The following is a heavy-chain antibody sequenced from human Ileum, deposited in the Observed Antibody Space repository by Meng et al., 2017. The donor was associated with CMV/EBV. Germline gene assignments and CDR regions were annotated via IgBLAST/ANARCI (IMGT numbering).Heavy chain of an antibody. CDR1: GGSISSGDYY. D-gene: IGHD3-22*01. CDR2: IYYSGST. V-gene: IGHV4-30-4*08. J-gene: IGHJ4*02. Sequence: SVPERVNPSQVLSLPCPVFGGSISSGDYYWSWFRQSPGKRLEWIGYIYYSGSTYYNPSLKSRLIISVDTSKNQFSLKLSSVTAADTAVYFCARGVNYYPISGYKYYDQWGQGTLAPSPQ. CDR3: ARGVNYYPISGYKYYDQ.